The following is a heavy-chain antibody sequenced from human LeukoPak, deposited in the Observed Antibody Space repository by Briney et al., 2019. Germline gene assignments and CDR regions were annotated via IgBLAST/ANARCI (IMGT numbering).Heavy chain of an antibody. CDR2: IYYSGST. D-gene: IGHD6-13*01. J-gene: IGHJ4*02. CDR1: GASISSYY. Sequence: PSETLSLTCTVSGASISSYYWSWIRQPPGTGLEWIGYIYYSGSTNYNPSLKSRVTISVDTSKNQFSLKLNSVTAADTAVYYCARSRSSSWFLFDYWGQGTLVTVSS. V-gene: IGHV4-59*01. CDR3: ARSRSSSWFLFDY.